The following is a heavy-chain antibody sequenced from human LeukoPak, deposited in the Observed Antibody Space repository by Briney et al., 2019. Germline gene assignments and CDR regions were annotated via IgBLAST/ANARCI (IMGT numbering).Heavy chain of an antibody. V-gene: IGHV4-38-2*02. J-gene: IGHJ4*02. CDR3: AGQLGYVDTAMVENY. CDR1: GYSISSGYY. Sequence: KPSETLSLTCTVSGYSISSGYYWGWIRQPPGKGLEWIGSIYHSGSTYYNPSLKSRVTISVDTSKNQFSLKLSSVTAADTAVYYCAGQLGYVDTAMVENYWGQGTLVTVSS. D-gene: IGHD5-18*01. CDR2: IYHSGST.